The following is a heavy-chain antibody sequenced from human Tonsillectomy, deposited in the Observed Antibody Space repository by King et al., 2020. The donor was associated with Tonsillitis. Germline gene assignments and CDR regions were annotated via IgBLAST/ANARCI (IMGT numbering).Heavy chain of an antibody. Sequence: VQLVESGGGLVQPGGSLKLSCAASGFTFSGSAMHGVRQASGKGLEWVGRIRSKANSYATAYAASVKGRFTISRDDSKNTAYLQMNSLKTEDTAVYYPFITGPGGDYWVQGTLVTVSS. CDR2: IRSKANSYAT. D-gene: IGHD3-22*01. V-gene: IGHV3-73*01. CDR1: GFTFSGSA. J-gene: IGHJ4*02. CDR3: FITGPGGDY.